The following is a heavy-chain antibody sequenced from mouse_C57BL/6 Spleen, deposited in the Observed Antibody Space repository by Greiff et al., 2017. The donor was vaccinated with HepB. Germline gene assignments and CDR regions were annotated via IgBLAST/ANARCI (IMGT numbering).Heavy chain of an antibody. CDR3: ARDGDYYGSRNFDY. CDR1: GFTFSSYA. Sequence: EVMLVESGGGLVKPGGSLKLSCAASGFTFSSYAMSWVRQTPEKRLEWVATISDGGSYTYYPDNVQGRFTISRDNAKNNLYLQMSQLKSEDTAMYYCARDGDYYGSRNFDYWGQGTTLTVSS. J-gene: IGHJ2*01. CDR2: ISDGGSYT. V-gene: IGHV5-4*01. D-gene: IGHD1-1*01.